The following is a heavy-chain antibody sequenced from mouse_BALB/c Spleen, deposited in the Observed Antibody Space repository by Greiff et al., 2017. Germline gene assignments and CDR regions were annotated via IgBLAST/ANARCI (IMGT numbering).Heavy chain of an antibody. J-gene: IGHJ4*01. D-gene: IGHD2-2*01. V-gene: IGHV1S81*02. Sequence: QVQLQQPGAELVKPGASVKLSCKASGYTFTSYWMHWVKQRPGQGLEWIGEINPSNGRTNYNEKFKSKATLTVDKSSSTAYMQLSSLTSEDSAVYYCAHGYGYAMDDWGQGTSGTVAA. CDR3: AHGYGYAMDD. CDR1: GYTFTSYW. CDR2: INPSNGRT.